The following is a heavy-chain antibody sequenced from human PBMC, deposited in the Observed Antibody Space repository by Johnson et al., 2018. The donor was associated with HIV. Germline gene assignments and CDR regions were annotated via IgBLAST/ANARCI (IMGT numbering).Heavy chain of an antibody. J-gene: IGHJ3*02. CDR3: ARDQDWGYYDTTAFDI. CDR1: GFTVSSNY. Sequence: VQLVESGGGLVKPGGSLRLSCAASGFTVSSNYMSWVRQAPGKGLEWVSVIYSGGTIYYADSVTGRFTISRDNSKNTLYLQMNSLRAEDTAVYYCARDQDWGYYDTTAFDIWGQGTMVTVSS. CDR2: IYSGGTI. V-gene: IGHV3-66*01. D-gene: IGHD3-16*01.